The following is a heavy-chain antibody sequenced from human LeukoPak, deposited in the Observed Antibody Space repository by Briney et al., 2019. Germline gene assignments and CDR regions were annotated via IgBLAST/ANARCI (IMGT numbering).Heavy chain of an antibody. CDR2: ISGSGGKT. Sequence: SGGSLRLSCAASGFTFSSYWMHWVRQAPGKGLDWVSTISGSGGKTYYADSVKGRFTISRDNSKNTLFLQMNSLRAEDTALYYCAKPSAGNDVDYWGQGTLVTVSS. CDR3: AKPSAGNDVDY. J-gene: IGHJ4*02. V-gene: IGHV3-23*01. D-gene: IGHD1-1*01. CDR1: GFTFSSYW.